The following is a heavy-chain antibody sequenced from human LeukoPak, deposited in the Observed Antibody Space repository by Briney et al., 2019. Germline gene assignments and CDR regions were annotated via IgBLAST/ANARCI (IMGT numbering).Heavy chain of an antibody. CDR3: ARTYDFGIGPPGDAFDN. D-gene: IGHD3-3*01. V-gene: IGHV3-21*01. Sequence: GGSLRLSCAASGFTFSSYSMNWVRQAPGKGLEWVSSISSSSSYIYYADSVQGRFTISRDNAEDSVYLQMNSLRVEDTAVYYCARTYDFGIGPPGDAFDNWGQGT. CDR1: GFTFSSYS. CDR2: ISSSSSYI. J-gene: IGHJ3*02.